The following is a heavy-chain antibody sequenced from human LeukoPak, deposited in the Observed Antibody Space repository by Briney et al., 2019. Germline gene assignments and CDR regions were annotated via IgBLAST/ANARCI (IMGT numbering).Heavy chain of an antibody. V-gene: IGHV1-46*01. CDR2: INPSGGST. Sequence: ASVKVSCKASGYTFTSYYMHWVRQAPGQGLEWMGIINPSGGSTSYAQKFQGRVTMTRDTSTSAVYMELSSLRSEDTAVYYCARGWGFVVVTADDAFDIWGQGTMVTVSS. CDR1: GYTFTSYY. CDR3: ARGWGFVVVTADDAFDI. J-gene: IGHJ3*02. D-gene: IGHD2-21*02.